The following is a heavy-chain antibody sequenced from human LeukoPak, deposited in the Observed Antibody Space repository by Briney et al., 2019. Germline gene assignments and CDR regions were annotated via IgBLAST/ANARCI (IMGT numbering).Heavy chain of an antibody. CDR3: ATDTVAGPRYYFDY. V-gene: IGHV1-69*04. D-gene: IGHD6-19*01. J-gene: IGHJ4*02. Sequence: ASVKVSCKASGGTFSSYAISWVRQAPGQGLEWMGRIIPILGIANYAQKFQGRVTITADKSTSTAYMELSSLRSEDTAVYYCATDTVAGPRYYFDYWGQGTLVTVSS. CDR1: GGTFSSYA. CDR2: IIPILGIA.